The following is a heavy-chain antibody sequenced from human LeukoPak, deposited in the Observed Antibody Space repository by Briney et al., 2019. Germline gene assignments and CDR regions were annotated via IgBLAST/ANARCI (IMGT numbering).Heavy chain of an antibody. CDR1: GYTFTGYY. D-gene: IGHD3-16*01. V-gene: IGHV1-2*02. CDR3: ARVYFGYDYVWGSPYPDY. Sequence: ASVKVSCKASGYTFTGYYMHWVRQAPGQGLEWMGWINPNSGGTNYAQKFQGRVTMTRDTSISTAYMELSRLRSDDTAVYYCARVYFGYDYVWGSPYPDYWGQGTLVTVSS. CDR2: INPNSGGT. J-gene: IGHJ4*02.